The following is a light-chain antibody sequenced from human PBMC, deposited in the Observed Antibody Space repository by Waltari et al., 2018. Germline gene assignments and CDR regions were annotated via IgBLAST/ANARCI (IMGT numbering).Light chain of an antibody. CDR2: GAS. V-gene: IGKV3-15*01. Sequence: EIVMTQSPATLSVSPGERATLSCRASQSVSSNFAWYQQKPGQAPRLLIYGASTRATGIPARFSGSGSGTEFTLTISSMQSEDFAVYYCQQYNNWPFTFGPGTKVDIK. CDR3: QQYNNWPFT. CDR1: QSVSSN. J-gene: IGKJ3*01.